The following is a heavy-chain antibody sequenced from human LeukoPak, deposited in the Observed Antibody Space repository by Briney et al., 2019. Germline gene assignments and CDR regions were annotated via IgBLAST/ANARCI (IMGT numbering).Heavy chain of an antibody. CDR1: GFTFSSYW. V-gene: IGHV3-74*01. Sequence: GGSLRLSCAASGFTFSSYWMFWVRQAPGKGLVWVSRINSDGSRTSYADSVKGRFTISRDNAKNTLYLQMNSLRAEDTAVYYCARAMATIGGEIYWFDPWGQGTLVTVSS. CDR3: ARAMATIGGEIYWFDP. CDR2: INSDGSRT. J-gene: IGHJ5*02. D-gene: IGHD5-24*01.